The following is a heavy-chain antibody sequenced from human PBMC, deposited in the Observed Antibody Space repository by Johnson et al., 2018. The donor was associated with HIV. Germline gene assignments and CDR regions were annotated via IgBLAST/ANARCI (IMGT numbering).Heavy chain of an antibody. Sequence: VQVVESGEGFIQPGGSLRLSCAASGFTVSSNYMSWVRQAPGKGLEWVANIKQEGRETHYIDSVKGRFTISRDNAKNSLYLQMNNLRAEDTAVYYCAKDRGLVCSCVSCYRGIYDIWGQGTMVTVSS. CDR2: IKQEGRET. D-gene: IGHD2-15*01. CDR3: AKDRGLVCSCVSCYRGIYDI. J-gene: IGHJ3*02. V-gene: IGHV3-7*05. CDR1: GFTVSSNY.